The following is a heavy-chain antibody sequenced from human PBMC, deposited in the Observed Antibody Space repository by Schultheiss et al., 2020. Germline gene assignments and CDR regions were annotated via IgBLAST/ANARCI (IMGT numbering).Heavy chain of an antibody. D-gene: IGHD2-21*01. J-gene: IGHJ4*02. Sequence: SETLSLTCTVSGGSISSSSYYWGWIRQPPGKGLEWIGEIYHSGSTYYNPSLKSRVTISVDTSKNQFSLKLSSVTAADTAVYYCARAHSPISATRYFDSGAREPWSPSPQ. V-gene: IGHV4-39*07. CDR1: GGSISSSSYY. CDR3: ARAHSPISATRYFDS. CDR2: IYHSGST.